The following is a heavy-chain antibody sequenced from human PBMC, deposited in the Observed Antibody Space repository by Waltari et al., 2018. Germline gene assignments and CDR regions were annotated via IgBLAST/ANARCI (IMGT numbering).Heavy chain of an antibody. D-gene: IGHD2-2*01. V-gene: IGHV4-39*07. Sequence: QLQLQESGPGLVKPSETLSLTCTVSGGSISSSSYYWGWIRQPPGKGLEWIGSIYYSVSTYYTPSLKSRVTISVDTSKNQFSLKLSSVTAADTAVYYCARDYCSSTSCYPLDPWGQGTLVTVSS. J-gene: IGHJ5*02. CDR3: ARDYCSSTSCYPLDP. CDR1: GGSISSSSYY. CDR2: IYYSVST.